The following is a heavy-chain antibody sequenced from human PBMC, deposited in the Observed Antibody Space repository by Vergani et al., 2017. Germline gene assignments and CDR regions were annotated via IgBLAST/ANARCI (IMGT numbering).Heavy chain of an antibody. J-gene: IGHJ6*03. Sequence: EVQLLQSGGGVIQPGGSVRLSCAASGFTFSACPMTWVRQAPGKGLEWVSAISARYPSTYYADSVKGRFTISRDNSKNMLYLQMNSLRAEDTAVYYCAKHTYDFWSGSNYMDVWGKGTTVTVSS. V-gene: IGHV3-23*01. D-gene: IGHD3-3*01. CDR3: AKHTYDFWSGSNYMDV. CDR1: GFTFSACP. CDR2: ISARYPST.